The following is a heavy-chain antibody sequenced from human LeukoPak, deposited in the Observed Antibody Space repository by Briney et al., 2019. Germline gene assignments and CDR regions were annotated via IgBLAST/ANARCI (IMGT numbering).Heavy chain of an antibody. J-gene: IGHJ4*02. CDR2: IYTSGST. CDR3: ATSPLCGGDCQLYYFDY. Sequence: SQTLSLTCTVSGGSISSGSYYWSWIRQPAGKGLQWIGRIYTSGSTDYNPSLKSRVTMSVDTSKNQFSLKLSFVTAADTAVYYCATSPLCGGDCQLYYFDYWGQGTLVTVSS. V-gene: IGHV4-61*02. D-gene: IGHD2-21*02. CDR1: GGSISSGSYY.